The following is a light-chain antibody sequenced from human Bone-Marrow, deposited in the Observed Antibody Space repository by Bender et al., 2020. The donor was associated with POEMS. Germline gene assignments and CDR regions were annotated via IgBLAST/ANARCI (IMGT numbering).Light chain of an antibody. CDR1: SSDVGGYDY. CDR2: EVS. V-gene: IGLV2-8*01. J-gene: IGLJ1*01. Sequence: QSALTQPASVSGSPGQSITISCTGTSSDVGGYDYVSWYQQHPGKAPKLLIYEVSKWPSGFPNRFSGSKFGDTASLTVAGLQAEDEAVYYCSSYTGNNNYVFGTGTKVTVL. CDR3: SSYTGNNNYV.